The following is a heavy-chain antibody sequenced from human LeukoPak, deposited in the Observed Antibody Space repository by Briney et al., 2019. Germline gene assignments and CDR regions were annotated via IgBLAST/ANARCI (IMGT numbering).Heavy chain of an antibody. CDR2: IYYSGST. D-gene: IGHD5-18*01. Sequence: PSETLSLTCTVSGGSISSSSYYWGWIRQPPGKGLEWIGSIYYSGSTYYNPSLKSRVTISVDTSKNQFSLKLSSVTAADTAVYYCASQVDTAMVTGWFDPWGQGNLVTVSS. J-gene: IGHJ5*02. CDR1: GGSISSSSYY. CDR3: ASQVDTAMVTGWFDP. V-gene: IGHV4-39*01.